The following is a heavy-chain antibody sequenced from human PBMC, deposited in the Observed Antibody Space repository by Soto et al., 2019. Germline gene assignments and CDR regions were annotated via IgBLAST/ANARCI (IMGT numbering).Heavy chain of an antibody. CDR2: ISYDGSNK. Sequence: QVQLVESGGGVVQPGRSLRLSCAASGFTFSSYGMHWVRQAPGKGLEWVAVISYDGSNKYYADPVKGRFTISRDNSKNXXYMQMNSLRAEDTAVYYCAKGTSKYYYGSGSFFDYWGQGTLVTVSS. CDR3: AKGTSKYYYGSGSFFDY. J-gene: IGHJ4*02. V-gene: IGHV3-30*18. D-gene: IGHD3-10*01. CDR1: GFTFSSYG.